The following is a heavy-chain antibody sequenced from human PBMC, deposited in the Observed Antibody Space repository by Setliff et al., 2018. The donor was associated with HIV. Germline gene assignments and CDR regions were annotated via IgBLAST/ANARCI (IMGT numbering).Heavy chain of an antibody. J-gene: IGHJ4*02. CDR3: ARARYSSVDY. CDR1: GFTFSSYG. D-gene: IGHD6-19*01. V-gene: IGHV3-33*01. CDR2: IWYDGSNK. Sequence: GGSLRLSCAASGFTFSSYGIHWVRQAPGKGLEWVALIWYDGSNKYYADSVKGRFTISRDNSKNTLYLQMSSLRAEDTAVYYCARARYSSVDYWGQETPVTVSS.